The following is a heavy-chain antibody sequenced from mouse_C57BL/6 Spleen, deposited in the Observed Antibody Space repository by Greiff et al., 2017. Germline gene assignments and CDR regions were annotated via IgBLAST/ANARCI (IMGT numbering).Heavy chain of an antibody. CDR1: GFTFSSYT. CDR2: ISGGGGNT. D-gene: IGHD1-1*01. Sequence: EVMLVESGGGLVKPGGSLKLSCAASGFTFSSYTMSWVRQTPEKRLEWVATISGGGGNTYYPDSVKGRFPISRDNAKNTLYLQMSSLRSEDTALYYCARHADYYGSSYDWYFDVWGTGTTVTVSS. CDR3: ARHADYYGSSYDWYFDV. V-gene: IGHV5-9*01. J-gene: IGHJ1*03.